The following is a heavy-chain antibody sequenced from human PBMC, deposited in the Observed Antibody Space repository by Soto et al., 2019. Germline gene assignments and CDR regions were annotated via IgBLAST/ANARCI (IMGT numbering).Heavy chain of an antibody. J-gene: IGHJ6*02. CDR1: GFTFSSYG. CDR3: ADDSSGYYYGMDV. V-gene: IGHV3-30*03. Sequence: GGSLRLSCAASGFTFSSYGMHWVRQAPGKGLEWVAVISYDGSNKYYADSVKGRFTISRDNSKNTLYLQMNSLRAEDTAVYYCADDSSGYYYGMDVWGQGTTVTVSS. CDR2: ISYDGSNK. D-gene: IGHD3-22*01.